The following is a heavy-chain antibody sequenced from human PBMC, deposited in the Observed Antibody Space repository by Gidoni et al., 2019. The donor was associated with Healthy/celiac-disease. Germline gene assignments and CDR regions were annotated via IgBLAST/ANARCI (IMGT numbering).Heavy chain of an antibody. V-gene: IGHV2-26*01. D-gene: IGHD4-17*01. CDR2: IFSNDEK. J-gene: IGHJ3*02. Sequence: QVTWKESGPVLVTPTETLTLTCTVSGFALSNARMGVSWIRQPPGKALEWLAHIFSNDEKSYSTSLKSRLTISQDTSKSQVVLTMTNMDPVATATYYCATDYGDYHSFDIWGQGTMVTVSS. CDR1: GFALSNARMG. CDR3: ATDYGDYHSFDI.